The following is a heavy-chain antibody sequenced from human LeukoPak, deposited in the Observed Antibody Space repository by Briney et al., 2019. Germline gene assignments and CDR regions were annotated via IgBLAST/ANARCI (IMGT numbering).Heavy chain of an antibody. Sequence: SSETLSLTCIVSGGSISSSSYYWAWIRQPPGKGLEWIGSIYYSGTTYYNPSLKSRVIISLDTSRNQWSLNLRSVTAADTAVYYCARDPSASYRGYNLNDAFDIWGQGTMVTVSS. V-gene: IGHV4-39*07. CDR2: IYYSGTT. CDR3: ARDPSASYRGYNLNDAFDI. J-gene: IGHJ3*02. CDR1: GGSISSSSYY. D-gene: IGHD5-12*01.